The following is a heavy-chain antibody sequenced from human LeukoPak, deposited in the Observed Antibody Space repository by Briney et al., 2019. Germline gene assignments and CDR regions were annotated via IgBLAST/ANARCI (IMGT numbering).Heavy chain of an antibody. V-gene: IGHV1-18*01. CDR1: GGTFNRYA. D-gene: IGHD6-19*01. CDR2: VSAYNGNT. Sequence: GASVKVSCKASGGTFNRYAISWVRQAPGQGLEWMGWVSAYNGNTNYAQKLQGRVTMTTDTSTSTAYMELRSLRSDDTAVYYCARDPPVWSSGWFNFDYWGQGTLVTVSS. J-gene: IGHJ4*02. CDR3: ARDPPVWSSGWFNFDY.